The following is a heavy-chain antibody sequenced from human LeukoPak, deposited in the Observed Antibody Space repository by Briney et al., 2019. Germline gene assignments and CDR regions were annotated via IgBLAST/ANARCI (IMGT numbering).Heavy chain of an antibody. CDR3: ARWAKDGYNLYYYYYYYMDV. D-gene: IGHD5-24*01. CDR1: GGSISSSSYY. CDR2: IYYSGST. V-gene: IGHV4-39*01. Sequence: ASETLSLTCTVSGGSISSSSYYWGWIRQPPGKGLEWIGSIYYSGSTYYNPSLKSRVTISVDTSKNQFSLKLSSVTAADTAVYYCARWAKDGYNLYYYYYYYMDVWGKGTTVTISS. J-gene: IGHJ6*03.